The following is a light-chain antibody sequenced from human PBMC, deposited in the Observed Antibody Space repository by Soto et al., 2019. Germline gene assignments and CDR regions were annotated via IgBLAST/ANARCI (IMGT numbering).Light chain of an antibody. V-gene: IGKV3-11*01. CDR2: DAY. CDR3: QQRHMWPIT. CDR1: QSFRGL. J-gene: IGKJ5*01. Sequence: EVVLTQSPVTLSLSPGERATLSCRASQSFRGLLAWYQQKPGQAPSLLIYDAYIRATGIPPRCSGSGSGTDFTLTISSLEPEDAAVYYCQQRHMWPITFGQGTRLEIK.